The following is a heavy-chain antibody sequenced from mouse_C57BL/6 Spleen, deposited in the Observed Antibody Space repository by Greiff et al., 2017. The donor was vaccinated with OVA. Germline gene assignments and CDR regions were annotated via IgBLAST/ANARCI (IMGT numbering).Heavy chain of an antibody. CDR3: ARGEVVYGDYYAMDY. J-gene: IGHJ4*01. D-gene: IGHD1-1*01. CDR2: IDPEDGET. Sequence: FQLQQSGAELVKPGASVKLSCTASGFNIKDYYMPWVKQRTEQGLGWIGRIDPEDGETKYAPKFQGKATITADTSSNTAYLQLSSLTSEDTAVYYCARGEVVYGDYYAMDYWGQGTSVTVSS. CDR1: GFNIKDYY. V-gene: IGHV14-2*01.